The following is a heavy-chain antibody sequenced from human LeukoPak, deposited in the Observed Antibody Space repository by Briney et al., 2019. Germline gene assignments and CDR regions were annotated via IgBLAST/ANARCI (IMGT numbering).Heavy chain of an antibody. CDR2: IYYSGST. CDR3: ARDYGRGNYYYYMDV. CDR1: GGSISSSSYY. D-gene: IGHD1-1*01. Sequence: SETLSLTCTVSGGSISSSSYYWGWIRQPPGKGLEWIGSIYYSGSTYYNPSPKSRVTMSVDTSKNQFSLKLSSVTAADTAVYYCARDYGRGNYYYYMDVWGKGTTVTVSS. V-gene: IGHV4-39*07. J-gene: IGHJ6*03.